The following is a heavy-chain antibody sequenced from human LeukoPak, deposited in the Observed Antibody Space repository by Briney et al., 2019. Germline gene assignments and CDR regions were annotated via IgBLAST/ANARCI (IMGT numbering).Heavy chain of an antibody. CDR3: AKHSQYCSSTSCYSSYYYYYMDV. V-gene: IGHV3-23*01. CDR2: ISGSGGST. J-gene: IGHJ6*03. CDR1: GFTFSSYA. D-gene: IGHD2-2*01. Sequence: PGGSLRLSCAASGFTFSSYAMTWVRQAPGKGLEWVSAISGSGGSTYYADSVKGRFTISRDNSKNTLYLQMNSLRAEDTAVYYCAKHSQYCSSTSCYSSYYYYYMDVWGKGTTVTVSS.